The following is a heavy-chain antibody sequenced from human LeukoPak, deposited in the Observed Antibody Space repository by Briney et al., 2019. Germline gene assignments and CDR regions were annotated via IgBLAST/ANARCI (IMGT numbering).Heavy chain of an antibody. J-gene: IGHJ6*02. Sequence: ASVKVSCKVSGYTLTELSMHWVRQAPGKGLEWMGGFDPEDGETIYAQKFQGRVTMTEDTSTDTAYMELSSLRSEDTAVYYCATLVTSGYYYGMDVWGQGTTVTVSS. V-gene: IGHV1-24*01. D-gene: IGHD2-21*01. CDR1: GYTLTELS. CDR2: FDPEDGET. CDR3: ATLVTSGYYYGMDV.